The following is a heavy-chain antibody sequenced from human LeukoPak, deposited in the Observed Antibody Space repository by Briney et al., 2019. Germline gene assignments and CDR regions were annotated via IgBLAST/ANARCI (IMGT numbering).Heavy chain of an antibody. Sequence: SETLSLTCTVSGGAIRSHYWNWIRQPAGKGLEWIGRIYSSGYTNDNPFLKSRITKSVDMSKNQFSLRLNSVTAADTAVYYCARGEHSVDSWGQGMLVTVSS. CDR1: GGAIRSHY. V-gene: IGHV4-4*07. CDR3: ARGEHSVDS. CDR2: IYSSGYT. J-gene: IGHJ4*02. D-gene: IGHD1/OR15-1a*01.